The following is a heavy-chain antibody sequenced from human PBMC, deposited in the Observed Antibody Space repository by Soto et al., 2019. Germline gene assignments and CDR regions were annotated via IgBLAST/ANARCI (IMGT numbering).Heavy chain of an antibody. D-gene: IGHD6-13*01. Sequence: PGESLKISCKGSGYSFTSYWIGWVRQMPGKGLEWMGIIYPGDSDTRYSPSFQGQVTISADKSISTAYLQWSSLKASDTAMYYCARSSSSSSPSRYFDYWGQGTLVTVSS. CDR1: GYSFTSYW. V-gene: IGHV5-51*01. J-gene: IGHJ4*02. CDR3: ARSSSSSSPSRYFDY. CDR2: IYPGDSDT.